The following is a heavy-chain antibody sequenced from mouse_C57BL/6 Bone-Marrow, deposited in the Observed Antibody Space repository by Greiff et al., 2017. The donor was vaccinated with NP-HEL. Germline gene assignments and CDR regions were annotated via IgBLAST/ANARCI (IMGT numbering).Heavy chain of an antibody. Sequence: EVKLMESGPGLVKPSQSLSLTCSVTGYSITSGYYWNWIRQFPGNKLEWMGYISYDGSNNYNPSLKNRISITRDTSKNQFFLKLNSVTTEDTATYYCAREGDYSFDYWGQGTTLTVSS. D-gene: IGHD1-1*01. CDR2: ISYDGSN. CDR1: GYSITSGYY. CDR3: AREGDYSFDY. V-gene: IGHV3-6*01. J-gene: IGHJ2*01.